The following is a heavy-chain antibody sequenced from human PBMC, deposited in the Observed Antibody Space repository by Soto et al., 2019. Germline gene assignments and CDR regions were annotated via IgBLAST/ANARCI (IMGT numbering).Heavy chain of an antibody. CDR3: ARDRNYDFWSGYSGYYGMDV. J-gene: IGHJ6*02. D-gene: IGHD3-3*01. CDR2: IYYSGST. V-gene: IGHV4-59*01. CDR1: GGSISSYY. Sequence: SETLSLTCTVSGGSISSYYWSWIRQPPGKGLEWIGYIYYSGSTNYNPSLKSRVTISVDTSKNQFSLKLSSVTAADTAVYYCARDRNYDFWSGYSGYYGMDVWGQGTTVTVS.